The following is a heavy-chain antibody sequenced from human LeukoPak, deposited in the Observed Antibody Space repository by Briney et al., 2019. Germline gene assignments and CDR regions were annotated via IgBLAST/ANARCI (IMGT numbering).Heavy chain of an antibody. V-gene: IGHV3-11*01. D-gene: IGHD3-22*01. J-gene: IGHJ4*02. CDR1: GFTFSDYY. CDR3: ARDTIDSSGTYDY. CDR2: ISSSGNTI. Sequence: PGGSLRLSCAAPGFTFSDYYMTWIRQPPGKGLEWVSYISSSGNTIYYADSVEGRFTISRDNAKNSLFLQMNSLRAEDTAFYYCARDTIDSSGTYDYWGQGTLVTVSS.